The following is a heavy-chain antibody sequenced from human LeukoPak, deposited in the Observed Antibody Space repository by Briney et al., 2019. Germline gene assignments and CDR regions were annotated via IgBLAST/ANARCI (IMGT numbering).Heavy chain of an antibody. J-gene: IGHJ6*04. CDR2: IYYSGST. V-gene: IGHV4-30-4*08. D-gene: IGHD3-22*01. Sequence: SETLSLTCAVSGGSISGTSYYWGWIRQPPGKGLEWIGYIYYSGSTYYNPSLKSRVTISVDTSKNQFSLKLSSVTAADTAVYYCARGVWDYDSSGYSPAVDVWGKGTTVTVSS. CDR3: ARGVWDYDSSGYSPAVDV. CDR1: GGSISGTSYY.